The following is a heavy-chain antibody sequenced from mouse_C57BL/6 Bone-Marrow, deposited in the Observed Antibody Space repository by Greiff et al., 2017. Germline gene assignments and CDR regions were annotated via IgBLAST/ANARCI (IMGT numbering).Heavy chain of an antibody. CDR1: GYTFTSYW. D-gene: IGHD1-1*01. J-gene: IGHJ1*03. V-gene: IGHV1-53*01. CDR2: INPNNGGS. Sequence: QVQLQQPGTELVKPGASVKLSCKASGYTFTSYWMHWVKQRPGQGLEWIGNINPNNGGSNYNEKFKNKATLTVDKSSSTTYMQLSSLTSEDSAVYFCARSGVYGSSLDWYVDVWGTGTTVTVSS. CDR3: ARSGVYGSSLDWYVDV.